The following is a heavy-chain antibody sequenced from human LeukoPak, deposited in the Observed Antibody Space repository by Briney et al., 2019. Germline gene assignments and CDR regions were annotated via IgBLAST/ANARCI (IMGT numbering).Heavy chain of an antibody. Sequence: GGSLRLSCAASGFTFSSYWMNWVRQAPGKGLEWVANIKRDGNEKNYVDSVKGRFSISRDNAKNSLYLQMDSLRAEDTAVYYCAKEGAYPIITYDSWGRGALVTVSS. CDR1: GFTFSSYW. V-gene: IGHV3-7*01. CDR3: AKEGAYPIITYDS. J-gene: IGHJ5*01. D-gene: IGHD3-10*01. CDR2: IKRDGNEK.